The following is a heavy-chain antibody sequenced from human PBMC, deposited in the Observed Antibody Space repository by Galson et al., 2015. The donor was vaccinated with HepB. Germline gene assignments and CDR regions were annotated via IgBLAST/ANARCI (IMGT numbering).Heavy chain of an antibody. CDR1: GFTFSSYA. V-gene: IGHV3-30-3*01. D-gene: IGHD6-19*01. CDR2: ISYDGSNK. CDR3: ASGIAVAGPRGGYYFDY. J-gene: IGHJ4*02. Sequence: SLRLSCADSGFTFSSYAMHWVRQAPGKGLEWVAVISYDGSNKYYADSVKGRFTISRDNSKNTLYLQMNSLRAEDTAVYYCASGIAVAGPRGGYYFDYWGQGTLVTVSS.